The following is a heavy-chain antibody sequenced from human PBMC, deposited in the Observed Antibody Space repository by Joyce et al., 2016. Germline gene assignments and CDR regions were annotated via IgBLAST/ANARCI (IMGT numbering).Heavy chain of an antibody. CDR1: GFTFGSYG. D-gene: IGHD6-25*01. CDR3: AKDRETSAVLDF. V-gene: IGHV3-30*18. CDR2: ISNDGKNK. Sequence: QAQLVESGGGVVQPGRSLRLSCAVSGFTFGSYGLYWVRKASGKGLEWVAVISNDGKNKNDADSVKGRFTVSRDNSKKILSLQMNSLRPEDTAVYYCAKDRETSAVLDFWGQGTPVTVSS. J-gene: IGHJ4*02.